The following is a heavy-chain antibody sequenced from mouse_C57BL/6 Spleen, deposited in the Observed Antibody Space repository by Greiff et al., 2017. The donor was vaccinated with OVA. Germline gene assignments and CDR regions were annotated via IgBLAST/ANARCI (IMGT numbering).Heavy chain of an antibody. D-gene: IGHD2-3*01. Sequence: LQESGPELVKPGASVKISCKASGYAFSSSWMNWVKQRPGKGLEWIGRIYPGDGDTNYNGKFKGKATLTADKSSSTAYMQLSSLTSEDSAVYFCATYDGYPAWFAYWGQGTLVTVSA. CDR3: ATYDGYPAWFAY. CDR1: GYAFSSSW. J-gene: IGHJ3*01. CDR2: IYPGDGDT. V-gene: IGHV1-82*01.